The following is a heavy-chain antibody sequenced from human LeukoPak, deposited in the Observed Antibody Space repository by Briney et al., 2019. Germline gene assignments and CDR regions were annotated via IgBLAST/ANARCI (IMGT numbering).Heavy chain of an antibody. CDR1: GGTFSSYA. V-gene: IGHV1-69*05. Sequence: SVKVSCKASGGTFSSYAISWVRQAPGQGLEWMGGIIPIFGTANYAQKFQGRVTITTDESTSTAYMELSSLRSEDTAVYYCASSWYSSGWLRGYNAFDIWGQGTMVTVSS. CDR3: ASSWYSSGWLRGYNAFDI. CDR2: IIPIFGTA. D-gene: IGHD6-19*01. J-gene: IGHJ3*02.